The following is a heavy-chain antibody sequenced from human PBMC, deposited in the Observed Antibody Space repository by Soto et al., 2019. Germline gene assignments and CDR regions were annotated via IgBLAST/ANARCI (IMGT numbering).Heavy chain of an antibody. V-gene: IGHV3-48*03. CDR3: ARTPTMVTAFGCFDL. Sequence: EVQLVESGGGVVQPGGSLRLSCAASGFSFSSYEMNWVRQAPGKGLEWVSNISSSGGTIYYADSVKGRFTISRDNAKKALDLQMSSLRGEDTAVYYCARTPTMVTAFGCFDLGGRGSRVAVAS. J-gene: IGHJ2*01. CDR1: GFSFSSYE. CDR2: ISSSGGTI. D-gene: IGHD2-21*02.